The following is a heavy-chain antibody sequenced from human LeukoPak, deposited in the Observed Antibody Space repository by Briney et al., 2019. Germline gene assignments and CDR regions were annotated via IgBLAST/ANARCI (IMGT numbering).Heavy chain of an antibody. CDR2: ISWNSGSI. J-gene: IGHJ4*02. D-gene: IGHD6-19*01. CDR3: AKDRRRAVAGLFDY. CDR1: GVTFDDYA. Sequence: GRSLRLSCAASGVTFDDYAMHGVRQAPGKGLEWVSGISWNSGSIGYADSVKGRFTISRDNAKNSLYLQMNSLRAEDTALYYCAKDRRRAVAGLFDYWGQGTLVTVSS. V-gene: IGHV3-9*01.